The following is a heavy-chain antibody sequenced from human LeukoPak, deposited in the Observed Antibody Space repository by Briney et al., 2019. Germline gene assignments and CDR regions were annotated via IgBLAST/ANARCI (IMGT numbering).Heavy chain of an antibody. D-gene: IGHD3-22*01. V-gene: IGHV3-23*01. CDR1: GFTFSSYA. CDR3: ARVYYDSSGYYDAFDI. CDR2: FSFNGEST. J-gene: IGHJ3*02. Sequence: GGSLRLSCAASGFTFSSYAMTWVRQAPGKGLEWVSSFSFNGESTYYADSAKGRFTISRDNSKNTLYLQMNSLRAEDTAVYYCARVYYDSSGYYDAFDIWGQGTIVTVSS.